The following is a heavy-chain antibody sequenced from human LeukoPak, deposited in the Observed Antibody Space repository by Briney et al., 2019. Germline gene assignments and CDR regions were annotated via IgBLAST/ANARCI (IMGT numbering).Heavy chain of an antibody. CDR1: GGSISSSSYY. Sequence: KASETLSLTCTVSGGSISSSSYYWGWIRQPPGKGLEWIGSIYYSGSTYYNPSLKSRVTISVDTSKNQFSLKLSSVTAADTAVYYCARDPSFDSGSYQMTGTNPSYFDYWGQGTLVTVSS. J-gene: IGHJ4*02. V-gene: IGHV4-39*02. CDR3: ARDPSFDSGSYQMTGTNPSYFDY. CDR2: IYYSGST. D-gene: IGHD1-26*01.